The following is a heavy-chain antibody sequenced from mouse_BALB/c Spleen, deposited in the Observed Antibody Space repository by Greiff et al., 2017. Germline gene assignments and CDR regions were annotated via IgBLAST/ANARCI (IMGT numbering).Heavy chain of an antibody. CDR2: IRSKSNNYAT. Sequence: EVQLVESGGGLVQPKGSLKLSCAASGFTFNTYAMHWVCQAPGKGLEWVARIRSKSNNYATYYADSVKDRFTISRDDSQSMLYLQMNNLKTEDTAMYYCVREGGVPYAMDYWGQGTSVTVSS. J-gene: IGHJ4*01. D-gene: IGHD5-1*01. V-gene: IGHV10-3*03. CDR3: VREGGVPYAMDY. CDR1: GFTFNTYA.